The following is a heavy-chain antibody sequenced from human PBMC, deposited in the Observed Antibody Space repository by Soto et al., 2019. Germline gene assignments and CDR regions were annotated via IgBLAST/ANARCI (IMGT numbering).Heavy chain of an antibody. CDR2: ISYDGSNK. CDR1: GFTFSSYG. Sequence: GGSLRLSCAASGFTFSSYGMHWVRQAPGKGLEWVAVISYDGSNKYYADSVKGRFTISRDNSKNTLYLQMNSLRAEDTAVYYCAKGDIVVVPAPNGGFRNTYYYYGMDVWGQGTTVTVSS. CDR3: AKGDIVVVPAPNGGFRNTYYYYGMDV. J-gene: IGHJ6*02. V-gene: IGHV3-30*18. D-gene: IGHD2-2*01.